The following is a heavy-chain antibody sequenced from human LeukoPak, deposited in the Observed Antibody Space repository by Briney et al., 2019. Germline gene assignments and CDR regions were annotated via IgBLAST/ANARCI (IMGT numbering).Heavy chain of an antibody. J-gene: IGHJ4*02. CDR1: GFTFKNYA. CDR3: AKCSGGTCYSSLDY. V-gene: IGHV3-23*01. CDR2: ISGSGGGT. Sequence: PGGSLRLSCVVSGFTFKNYAMSWVRQAPGKGLEWVSGISGSGGGTYYADSVKGRFTISRDNSKNTLYLQMNSLRAGDTAVYYCAKCSGGTCYSSLDYWGQGTLVTVSS. D-gene: IGHD2-15*01.